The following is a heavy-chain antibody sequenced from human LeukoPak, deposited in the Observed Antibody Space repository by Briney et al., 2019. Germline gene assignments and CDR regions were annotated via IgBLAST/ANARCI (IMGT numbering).Heavy chain of an antibody. D-gene: IGHD3-3*01. J-gene: IGHJ4*02. CDR1: GGSISSSNW. V-gene: IGHV4-39*01. CDR2: IYYSGST. CDR3: ARWGDYDFWSGTLWDY. Sequence: SETLSLTCAVSGGSISSSNWWSWVRQPPGKGLEWIGSIYYSGSTYYNPSLKSRVTISVDTSKNQFSLKLSSVTAADTAVYYCARWGDYDFWSGTLWDYWGQGTLVTVSS.